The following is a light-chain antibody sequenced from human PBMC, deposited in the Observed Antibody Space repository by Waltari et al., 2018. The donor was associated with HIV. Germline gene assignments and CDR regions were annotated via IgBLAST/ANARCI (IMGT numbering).Light chain of an antibody. CDR2: KNI. V-gene: IGLV1-47*01. J-gene: IGLJ1*01. CDR3: VGWDASLSAYV. CDR1: SSNIGNDN. Sequence: QSVLTQPPSASGTPGQRVTIPCSGSSSNIGNDNVYRYQQLPGTTPKLLIYKNIQRPSGVPDRFAGSKSGTSAYLAISGLRSEDEADYYCVGWDASLSAYVFGAGTKVTVL.